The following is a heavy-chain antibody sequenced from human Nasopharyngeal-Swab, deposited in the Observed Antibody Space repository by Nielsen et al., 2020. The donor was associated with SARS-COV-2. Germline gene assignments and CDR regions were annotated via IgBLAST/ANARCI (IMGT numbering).Heavy chain of an antibody. Sequence: SVKVSCKASGGTFSSYAISWVRQAPGQGLEWMGGIIPIFGTANYAQKFQGRVTITADESTSTAYMELSSLRSEDTAVYYFPIGGYYGSGSYFHYYYGMDVWGQGTTVTVSS. CDR2: IIPIFGTA. CDR1: GGTFSSYA. D-gene: IGHD3-10*01. V-gene: IGHV1-69*13. J-gene: IGHJ6*02. CDR3: PIGGYYGSGSYFHYYYGMDV.